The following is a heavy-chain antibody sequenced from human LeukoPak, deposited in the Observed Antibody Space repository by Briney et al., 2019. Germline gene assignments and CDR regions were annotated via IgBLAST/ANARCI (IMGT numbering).Heavy chain of an antibody. CDR1: GFSFSDYG. V-gene: IGHV3-30*02. J-gene: IGHJ4*02. D-gene: IGHD6-13*01. CDR3: AKDRAGNSWNFDY. CDR2: IRKDGINT. Sequence: GGSLRLSCAASGFSFSDYGMHWVRPAPGKGLEWVSFIRKDGINTNYVDSVKGRFTISRDTSNKMVYLQMNSLRTEDMAVYYCAKDRAGNSWNFDYWGQGILVAVSS.